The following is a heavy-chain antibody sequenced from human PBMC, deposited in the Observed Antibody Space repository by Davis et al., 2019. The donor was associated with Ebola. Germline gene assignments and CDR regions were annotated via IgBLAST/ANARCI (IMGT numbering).Heavy chain of an antibody. CDR2: INSDGTST. D-gene: IGHD4-23*01. J-gene: IGHJ4*02. V-gene: IGHV3-74*01. CDR3: ANLDYGDNSGFDY. Sequence: PGGSLRLSCLASGFTFSRFWMHWVRHAPGKGLVWVSRINSDGTSTSYADSVKGRFIISRDNAKNTLYLQMNSLRAEDTAVYYCANLDYGDNSGFDYWGQGTLVTVSS. CDR1: GFTFSRFW.